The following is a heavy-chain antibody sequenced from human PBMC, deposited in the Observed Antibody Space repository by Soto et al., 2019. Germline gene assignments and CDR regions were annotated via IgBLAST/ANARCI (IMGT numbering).Heavy chain of an antibody. CDR2: IYYSRST. J-gene: IGHJ4*02. CDR1: GGSISSGDYY. CDR3: AIYGGNSLYFDY. Sequence: QVQLQESGPGLVKPSQTLSLPCTVSGGSISSGDYYWSWIRQPPGKGLEWIGYIYYSRSTYYNPSLKSRVTISVDPSKNQFSLKLSSVTAADTAVYVCAIYGGNSLYFDYWGQGTLVTVSS. D-gene: IGHD4-17*01. V-gene: IGHV4-30-4*01.